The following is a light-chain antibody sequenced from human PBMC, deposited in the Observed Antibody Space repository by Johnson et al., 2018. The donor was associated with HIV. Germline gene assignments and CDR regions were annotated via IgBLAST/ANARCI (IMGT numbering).Light chain of an antibody. V-gene: IGLV1-51*01. CDR1: DSNIGNNY. J-gene: IGLJ1*01. Sequence: QSVLTQPPSVSAAPGQKVTISCSGTDSNIGNNYVSWYQQLPGTAPKLLIYDNNKRPSGIPDRFSGSKSGTSATLAITGLQTGDEADYYCGTWDSSLSAYVFGTGTKVTVL. CDR3: GTWDSSLSAYV. CDR2: DNN.